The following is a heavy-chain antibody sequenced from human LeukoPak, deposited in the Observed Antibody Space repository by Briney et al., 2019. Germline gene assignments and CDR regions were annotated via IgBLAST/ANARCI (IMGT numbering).Heavy chain of an antibody. CDR3: ARRAGAYSHPYDY. D-gene: IGHD4/OR15-4a*01. V-gene: IGHV3-23*01. Sequence: GGTLRLSCAASGFTISSYGMNWVRQAPGKGLEWVSGISGRAGAGNTYYADSVKGRFTISRDNSKNTLYLQMNSLRAEDTAVYYCARRAGAYSHPYDYWGQGTLVTVSS. CDR1: GFTISSYG. J-gene: IGHJ4*02. CDR2: ISGRAGAGNT.